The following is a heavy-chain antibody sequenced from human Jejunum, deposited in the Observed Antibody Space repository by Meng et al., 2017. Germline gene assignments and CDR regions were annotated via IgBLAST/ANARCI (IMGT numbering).Heavy chain of an antibody. D-gene: IGHD6-13*01. V-gene: IGHV3-7*01. CDR3: ARGGGYLPD. CDR1: RFTFSSNW. CDR2: INQDGNEK. Sequence: GGSLRLSCVESRFTFSSNWMSWVRQAPGKRLEWVANINQDGNEKYYMDSLKGRFTISRDNAKNSLFLQMNSLRVEDTAVYYCARGGGYLPDWGQGTLVTVSS. J-gene: IGHJ4*02.